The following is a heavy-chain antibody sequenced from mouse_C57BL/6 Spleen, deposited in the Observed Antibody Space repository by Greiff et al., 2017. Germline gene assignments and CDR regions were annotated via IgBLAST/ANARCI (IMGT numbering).Heavy chain of an antibody. D-gene: IGHD2-4*01. V-gene: IGHV1-26*01. J-gene: IGHJ2*01. Sequence: VRLQQSGPELVKPGASVKISCKASGYTFTDYYMNWVKQSHGKSLEWIGDINPNNGGTSYNQKFKGKATLTVDKSSSTAYMELRSLTSEDSAVYYCARRRNYDSFDYWGQGTTLTVSS. CDR2: INPNNGGT. CDR3: ARRRNYDSFDY. CDR1: GYTFTDYY.